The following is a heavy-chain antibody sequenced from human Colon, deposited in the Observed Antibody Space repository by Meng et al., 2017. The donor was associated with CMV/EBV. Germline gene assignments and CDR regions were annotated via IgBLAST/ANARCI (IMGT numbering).Heavy chain of an antibody. J-gene: IGHJ4*02. Sequence: SVKVSCKAFGDTSSPYTINWVRLVPGQGLEWMGRIRPTLGISSDTQKFHDRVTISADKSTSTTYLELGSLRSDDTAMYYCVRDLGSADIWGQGTLVTVSS. CDR2: IRPTLGIS. V-gene: IGHV1-69*04. D-gene: IGHD1-26*01. CDR3: VRDLGSADI. CDR1: GDTSSPYT.